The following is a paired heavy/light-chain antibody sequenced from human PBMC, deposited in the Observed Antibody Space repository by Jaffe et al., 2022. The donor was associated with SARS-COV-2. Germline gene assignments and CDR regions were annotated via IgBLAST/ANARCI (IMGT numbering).Light chain of an antibody. J-gene: IGKJ3*01. CDR1: QGISNY. Sequence: DIQMTQSPSSLSASVGDRVTITCRASQGISNYLAWYQQKPGKVPKLLIYDASTLQSGVPSRFSGSESGTDFTLTISSLQPEDVATYYCQRYNSAPFTFGPGTKVDIK. V-gene: IGKV1-27*01. CDR2: DAS. CDR3: QRYNSAPFT.
Heavy chain of an antibody. Sequence: EVQLLESGGGLVQPGGSLRLSCAASGFRFSSYGMSWVRQAPGKGLEWVSSISGSAGTTYYADSVKGRFTISRDNSKNTLYLQMNSLRAEDTAVYYCAQDGLPFSYYFDSWGQGTLVTVSS. D-gene: IGHD5-12*01. J-gene: IGHJ4*02. CDR1: GFRFSSYG. V-gene: IGHV3-23*01. CDR2: ISGSAGTT. CDR3: AQDGLPFSYYFDS.